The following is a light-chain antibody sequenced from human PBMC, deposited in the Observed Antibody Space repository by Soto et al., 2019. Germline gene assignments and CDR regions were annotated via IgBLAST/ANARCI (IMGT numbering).Light chain of an antibody. V-gene: IGKV3-20*01. CDR3: QHYVERSPIT. Sequence: EIVMTQSPGTLSLSPGERDTLSCWASQSVSSRLAWYQQKPGQAPRLLIAGASSRATGIPDRFSGSGSGTAFTLTISRLEPEDFALYYCQHYVERSPITFGQGTRLEIK. CDR2: GAS. J-gene: IGKJ5*01. CDR1: QSVSSR.